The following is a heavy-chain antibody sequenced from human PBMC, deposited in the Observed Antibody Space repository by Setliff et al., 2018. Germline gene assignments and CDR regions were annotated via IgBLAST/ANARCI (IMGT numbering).Heavy chain of an antibody. V-gene: IGHV4-38-2*02. CDR3: ARDRTAYSYGPDV. CDR2: IFQSGIT. Sequence: SETLSLTCAVSGFSITNGYYWGWIRQSPGKQLEWIGNIFQSGITFYNPSLKSRVTISLDPSQNQFSLKLRSVTAADTAVYYCARDRTAYSYGPDVWGQGTTVTVSS. D-gene: IGHD2-15*01. CDR1: GFSITNGYY. J-gene: IGHJ6*02.